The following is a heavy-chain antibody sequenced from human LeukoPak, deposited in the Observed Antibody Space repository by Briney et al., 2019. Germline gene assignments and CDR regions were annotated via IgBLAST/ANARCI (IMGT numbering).Heavy chain of an antibody. Sequence: SVKLSCKASGYSFTSYDFNWARQATSQGLDWMGFTNPNSGNTGYVHKFLGRGTITPITSISTAYLELSSLRYQVTAAYYCARAYGDYIDYWGQGTLVTVSS. CDR2: TNPNSGNT. J-gene: IGHJ4*02. V-gene: IGHV1-8*01. D-gene: IGHD4-17*01. CDR1: GYSFTSYD. CDR3: ARAYGDYIDY.